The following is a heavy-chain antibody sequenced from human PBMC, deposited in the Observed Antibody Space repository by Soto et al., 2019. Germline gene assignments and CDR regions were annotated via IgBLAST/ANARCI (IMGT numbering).Heavy chain of an antibody. V-gene: IGHV1-3*01. CDR2: INAGNGNT. D-gene: IGHD3-10*01. J-gene: IGHJ3*02. Sequence: ASVMVSCKASGYTFTSYAMHWVRQAPGQRLEWMGWINAGNGNTKYSQKFQGRVTITRDTSASTAYMELSSLRSEDTAVYYCARKYGSRQFSAFDIWGQGTMVTV. CDR1: GYTFTSYA. CDR3: ARKYGSRQFSAFDI.